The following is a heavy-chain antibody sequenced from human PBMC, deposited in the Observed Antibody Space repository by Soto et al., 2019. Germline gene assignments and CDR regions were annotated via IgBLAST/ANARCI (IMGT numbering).Heavy chain of an antibody. CDR3: VKDESINWYSGHFRH. J-gene: IGHJ1*01. Sequence: LRLSCAASGFTFDDYAMHWVRQVPGKGLEWVSGINWNSGSIGYGDSVKGRFAISRGNAKNSLHLQMNSLSAEDTAFYYCVKDESINWYSGHFRHWGQGTLVTVSS. V-gene: IGHV3-9*01. D-gene: IGHD6-13*01. CDR1: GFTFDDYA. CDR2: INWNSGSI.